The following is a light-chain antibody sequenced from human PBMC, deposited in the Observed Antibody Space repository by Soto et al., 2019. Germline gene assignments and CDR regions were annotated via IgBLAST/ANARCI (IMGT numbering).Light chain of an antibody. Sequence: QSALTQPPSASGSPGLSVTISCTGTSSDVGGYNYVSWYQQHPGRAPKLMIYEVSKRPSGVPDRFSGSKSGNTASLTVSGLQTEDEADYYCSSYAGSNNQVFGTGTKLTVL. CDR2: EVS. V-gene: IGLV2-8*01. CDR3: SSYAGSNNQV. J-gene: IGLJ1*01. CDR1: SSDVGGYNY.